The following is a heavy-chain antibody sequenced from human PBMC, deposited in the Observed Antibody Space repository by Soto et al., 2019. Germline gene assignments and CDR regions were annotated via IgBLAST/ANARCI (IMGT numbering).Heavy chain of an antibody. J-gene: IGHJ4*01. V-gene: IGHV3-9*01. D-gene: IGHD6-19*01. CDR3: AKDIREYSSGWTYFDY. CDR2: ITWNSGSI. CDR1: GFTLHEYA. Sequence: GGSLRLSCAASGFTLHEYAMHWVRQGQGKGLEWVSGITWNSGSIDYADSVKGRFTISRDNAKNSLYLQMNSLRPEDTALYYCAKDIREYSSGWTYFDYWGHGTLVTVSS.